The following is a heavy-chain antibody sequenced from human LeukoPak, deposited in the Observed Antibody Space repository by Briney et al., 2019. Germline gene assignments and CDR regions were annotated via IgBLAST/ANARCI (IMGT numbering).Heavy chain of an antibody. D-gene: IGHD2-15*01. Sequence: GESPQISCKASGYTFTTSWIGWVRQMPGKGLEYMGIIYPGDSDTRYSPSFQGQVTISADKSISTAYMQWNSLKASDTAMYYCSRLGYCSSGGCFSRGYFQDWGQGTLVTVSS. CDR2: IYPGDSDT. CDR3: SRLGYCSSGGCFSRGYFQD. V-gene: IGHV5-51*01. J-gene: IGHJ1*01. CDR1: GYTFTTSW.